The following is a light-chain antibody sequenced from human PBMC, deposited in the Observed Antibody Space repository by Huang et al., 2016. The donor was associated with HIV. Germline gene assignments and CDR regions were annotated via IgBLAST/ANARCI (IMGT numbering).Light chain of an antibody. CDR2: SAS. CDR3: LQHHDYPRT. V-gene: IGKV1-17*03. CDR1: HDIRNY. J-gene: IGKJ1*01. Sequence: DIQLTQSPSAMLASVGDRVSITCRASHDIRNYLAWFLQKPGGAPKRLIYSASSLQSGLPSRFSGSRSGTKFTLTSSNLQPDDFATYYCLQHHDYPRTFGQGTNV.